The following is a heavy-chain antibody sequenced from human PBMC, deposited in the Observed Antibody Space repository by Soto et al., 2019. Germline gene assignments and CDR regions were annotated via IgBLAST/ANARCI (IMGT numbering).Heavy chain of an antibody. V-gene: IGHV1-8*01. CDR2: MNPNSANT. Sequence: ASVKVSCKASGYTFTSYDINWVRQATGQGLEWMGWMNPNSANTGYAQKFQGRVTMTRNTSISTAYMELSSLRSEDTAVYYCARTPLGPGPDDYWGQGTLVTVSS. J-gene: IGHJ4*02. D-gene: IGHD2-15*01. CDR1: GYTFTSYD. CDR3: ARTPLGPGPDDY.